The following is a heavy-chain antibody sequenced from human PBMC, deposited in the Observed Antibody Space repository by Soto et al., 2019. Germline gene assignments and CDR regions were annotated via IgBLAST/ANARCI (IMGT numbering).Heavy chain of an antibody. D-gene: IGHD5-12*01. Sequence: QVQLVQSGGEVKKPGASVKVSCKASGYTFTIYGINWVRQAPGQGIEGMGWISPDNGNTNYAQKPPGRVTMTTATSTSTAYMELRSLRSDATAVYYCARALGSSGYAGVDVWGQGTTVTVSS. CDR1: GYTFTIYG. CDR3: ARALGSSGYAGVDV. CDR2: ISPDNGNT. V-gene: IGHV1-18*01. J-gene: IGHJ6*02.